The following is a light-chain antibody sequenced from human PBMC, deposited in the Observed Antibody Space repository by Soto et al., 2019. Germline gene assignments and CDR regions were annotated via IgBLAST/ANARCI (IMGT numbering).Light chain of an antibody. CDR3: SSYTSSSTLVV. Sequence: QSALTQPASVSGSPGQSITISCTGTSSDVGGYNYVSWYQQHPGKAPKLMIYDVSNRPSGVSNSFSGSKSGNTASLTISGLQAEDAADYYCSSYTSSSTLVVFGGGTQLTVL. V-gene: IGLV2-14*01. J-gene: IGLJ2*01. CDR2: DVS. CDR1: SSDVGGYNY.